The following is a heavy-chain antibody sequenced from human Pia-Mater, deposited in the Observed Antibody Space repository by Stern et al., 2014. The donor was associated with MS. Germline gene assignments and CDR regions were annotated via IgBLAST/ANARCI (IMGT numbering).Heavy chain of an antibody. J-gene: IGHJ3*02. V-gene: IGHV4-4*02. Sequence: QVQLQESGPGLVKPSGTLSLTCAVSGDSIRTTSWWTWVRQSPGKGLEWIGEIYYSGGTNDNPSLKNRATISMDKSKNQFSLKLTSVTAADTAVYYCARGPHLYGDYDAGGFDIWGQGTMVTVSS. D-gene: IGHD4-17*01. CDR3: ARGPHLYGDYDAGGFDI. CDR1: GDSIRTTSW. CDR2: IYYSGGT.